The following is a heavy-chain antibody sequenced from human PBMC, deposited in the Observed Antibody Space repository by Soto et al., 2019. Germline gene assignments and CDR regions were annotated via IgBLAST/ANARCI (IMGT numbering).Heavy chain of an antibody. D-gene: IGHD2-15*01. Sequence: PGGYLRLSFVASGFSSSSYGMHWVRQAPGKGLEWVSFISDDGGNKYYADSVKGRFTISRDNSKNKLDLHINSLRGEETAVYYFAKYTDVVLAAYKSDXWGQATLYTVS. J-gene: IGHJ4*02. CDR3: AKYTDVVLAAYKSDX. CDR1: GFSSSSYG. V-gene: IGHV3-30*18. CDR2: ISDDGGNK.